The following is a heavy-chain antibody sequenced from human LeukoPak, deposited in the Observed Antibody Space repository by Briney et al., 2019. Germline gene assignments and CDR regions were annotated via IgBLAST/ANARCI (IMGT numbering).Heavy chain of an antibody. J-gene: IGHJ4*02. V-gene: IGHV1-18*04. Sequence: ASVKVSCKASGYTFTSYYMHWVRQAPGQGLEWMGWISAYNGNTNYAQKLQGRVTMTTDTSTSTAYMELRSLRSDDTAVYYCARDSPVTAMKTTFDYWGQGTLVTVSS. D-gene: IGHD5-18*01. CDR1: GYTFTSYY. CDR3: ARDSPVTAMKTTFDY. CDR2: ISAYNGNT.